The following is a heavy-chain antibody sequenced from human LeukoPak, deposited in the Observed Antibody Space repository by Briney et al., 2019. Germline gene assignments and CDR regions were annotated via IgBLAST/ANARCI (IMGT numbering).Heavy chain of an antibody. CDR3: AKGHYSSSWQGFDY. CDR1: GFTVSSNY. V-gene: IGHV3-23*01. D-gene: IGHD6-13*01. J-gene: IGHJ4*02. CDR2: ISGSGGST. Sequence: GGSLRLSCAVSGFTVSSNYMSWVRQAPGKGLEWVSAISGSGGSTYYADSVKGRFTISRDNSKNTLYLQMNSLRAEDTAVYYCAKGHYSSSWQGFDYWGQGTLVTVSS.